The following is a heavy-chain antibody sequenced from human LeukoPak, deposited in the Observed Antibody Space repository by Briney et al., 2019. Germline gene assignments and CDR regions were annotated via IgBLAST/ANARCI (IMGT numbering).Heavy chain of an antibody. D-gene: IGHD3-16*01. Sequence: ASVKVSCKASGYTLTDYYFHWVRQAPGQGLKWMGWINPNSGATHYAQSFQARVTMTRDTSIASGYMELTGLESDDTAVYYCARGRRILGGPENAGDFFDFWGQGSLVTVSS. J-gene: IGHJ4*01. V-gene: IGHV1-2*02. CDR1: GYTLTDYY. CDR3: ARGRRILGGPENAGDFFDF. CDR2: INPNSGAT.